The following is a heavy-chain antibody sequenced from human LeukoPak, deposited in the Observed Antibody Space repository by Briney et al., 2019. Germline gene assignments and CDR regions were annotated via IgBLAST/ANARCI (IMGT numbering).Heavy chain of an antibody. J-gene: IGHJ4*02. V-gene: IGHV3-21*01. D-gene: IGHD3-22*01. CDR1: GFTFSSYS. CDR3: ARDLRKYYYDSSGYYLDY. CDR2: ISSSSSYI. Sequence: GGSLRLSCAASGFTFSSYSMYWVRQAPGKGLEWVSSISSSSSYIYYADSVKGRFTISRDNAKNSLYLQMNSLRAEDTAVYYCARDLRKYYYDSSGYYLDYWGQGTLVTVSS.